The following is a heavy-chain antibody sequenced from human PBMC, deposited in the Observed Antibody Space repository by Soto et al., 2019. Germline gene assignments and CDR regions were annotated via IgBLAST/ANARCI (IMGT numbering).Heavy chain of an antibody. CDR1: GGSISSSNW. V-gene: IGHV4-4*02. D-gene: IGHD6-13*01. J-gene: IGHJ4*02. CDR3: ARAAMGGSSWPFDS. CDR2: IYHSGST. Sequence: QVQLQESGPGLVKPSGTLSLTCAVSGGSISSSNWWSWVRQPPGKGLEWIGEIYHSGSTNYNPSLKSRVTISVHESKSQCSLRLSSVTAADTAVYYWARAAMGGSSWPFDSWGQGTLVTVSS.